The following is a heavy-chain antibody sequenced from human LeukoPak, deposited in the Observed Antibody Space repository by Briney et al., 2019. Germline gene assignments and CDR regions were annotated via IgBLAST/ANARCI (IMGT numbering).Heavy chain of an antibody. CDR2: ISGSGGST. V-gene: IGHV3-23*01. J-gene: IGHJ5*02. D-gene: IGHD6-6*01. CDR1: GFTFSSYA. Sequence: PGGSLRLSCAASGFTFSSYAMSWVRQAPGKGLEWVSAISGSGGSTYYADSVKGRFTISRDNSKNALYLQMNSLRAEDTAVYYCAKRGEYSSSPGFDPWGQGTLVTVSS. CDR3: AKRGEYSSSPGFDP.